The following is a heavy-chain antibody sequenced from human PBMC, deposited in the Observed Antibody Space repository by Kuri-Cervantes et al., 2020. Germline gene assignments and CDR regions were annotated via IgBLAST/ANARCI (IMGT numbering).Heavy chain of an antibody. V-gene: IGHV1-69*13. CDR2: IIPIFGTA. CDR3: ARATQSYSSGWYKDLDY. Sequence: SVKVSCKASGGTFSSYAISWVRQAPGQGLEWMGGIIPIFGTANYAQKFQGRVTITADESTSTAYMELSSLRSEDTAVYYCARATQSYSSGWYKDLDYWGQGTLVTVSS. D-gene: IGHD6-19*01. J-gene: IGHJ4*02. CDR1: GGTFSSYA.